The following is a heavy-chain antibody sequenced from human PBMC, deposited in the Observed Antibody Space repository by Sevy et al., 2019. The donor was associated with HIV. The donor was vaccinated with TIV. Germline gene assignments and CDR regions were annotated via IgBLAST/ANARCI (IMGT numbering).Heavy chain of an antibody. V-gene: IGHV3-66*01. J-gene: IGHJ4*02. Sequence: GGSLRLSCAASGFTVSSNYMTWVRQVTGKGLEGVSVIYSQGTTYHADSVKDRFTVSRDNSKHTLYLQMNSLRAEDTAVYYCARGKSGYGYALNYWGQGTLVTVSS. CDR3: ARGKSGYGYALNY. CDR1: GFTVSSNY. D-gene: IGHD5-18*01. CDR2: IYSQGTT.